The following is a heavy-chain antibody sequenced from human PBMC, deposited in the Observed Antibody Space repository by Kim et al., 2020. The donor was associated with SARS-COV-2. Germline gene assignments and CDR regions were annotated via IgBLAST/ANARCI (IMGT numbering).Heavy chain of an antibody. J-gene: IGHJ4*02. CDR3: AKTLWGGWGDANDY. V-gene: IGHV3-30*18. D-gene: IGHD7-27*01. Sequence: GGSLRLSCAASGFTFSSYGMHWVRQAPGKGLEWVAVISYDGSNKYYADSVKGRFTISRDNSKNTLYLQMNILRAEDTAVYYCAKTLWGGWGDANDYWGQGTLVTVSS. CDR1: GFTFSSYG. CDR2: ISYDGSNK.